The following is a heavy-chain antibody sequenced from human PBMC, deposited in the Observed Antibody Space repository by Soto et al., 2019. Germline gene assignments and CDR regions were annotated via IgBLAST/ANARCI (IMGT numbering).Heavy chain of an antibody. CDR1: GDSVTSGDYY. D-gene: IGHD2-15*01. CDR2: IYYSGST. Sequence: PSETLSLTCTVSGDSVTSGDYYWSWIRQPPGKGLEWIGYIYYSGSTNYNPSLKSRVTISVDTSKNQFSLKLSSVTAADTAVYYCARSIARVAGTWVDYWGQGTLVTVPS. J-gene: IGHJ4*02. CDR3: ARSIARVAGTWVDY. V-gene: IGHV4-61*08.